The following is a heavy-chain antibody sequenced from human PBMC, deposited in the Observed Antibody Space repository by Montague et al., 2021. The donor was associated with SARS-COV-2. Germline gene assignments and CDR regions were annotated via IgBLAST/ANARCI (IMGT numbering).Heavy chain of an antibody. V-gene: IGHV4-4*02. Sequence: SETLSLTCAVSGYSINSYYWWSCVRQPPGKVLWWIVETHQWGGTNYNPSPRSRVSIFLDNAKNLSSLVLTSATAADTAMYYCASHFVWQRLDTWGQGTLVSVSS. CDR3: ASHFVWQRLDT. CDR2: THQWGGT. J-gene: IGHJ4*02. CDR1: GYSINSYYW. D-gene: IGHD6-25*01.